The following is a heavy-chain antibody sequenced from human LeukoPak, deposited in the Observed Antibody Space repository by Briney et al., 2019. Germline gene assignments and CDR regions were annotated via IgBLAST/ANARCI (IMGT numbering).Heavy chain of an antibody. J-gene: IGHJ4*02. Sequence: PGGCLRLSCAASGFTLSTYWMHWVRQAPGKGLVWVARINPNSRIITYADSVKGRFTISRDNAKNTVYLQMNSLLAEETAVYYCVRDLVLVDTPGDDFDYWGQGALVTVSS. V-gene: IGHV3-74*03. CDR1: GFTLSTYW. D-gene: IGHD2-8*02. CDR2: INPNSRII. CDR3: VRDLVLVDTPGDDFDY.